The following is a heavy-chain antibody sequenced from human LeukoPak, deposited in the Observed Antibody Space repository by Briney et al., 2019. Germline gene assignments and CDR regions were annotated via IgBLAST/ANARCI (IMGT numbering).Heavy chain of an antibody. Sequence: GGSLRLSCAASGFTFSSYSMNWVRQAPGKGLEWVSYISSSSSTIYYADSVKGRFTISRDNAKNSLYLQMNSLRAEDTAVYYCARGPDTVTGWLQSNYFDYWGQGTLVTVSS. CDR1: GFTFSSYS. V-gene: IGHV3-48*04. D-gene: IGHD5-24*01. CDR2: ISSSSSTI. J-gene: IGHJ4*02. CDR3: ARGPDTVTGWLQSNYFDY.